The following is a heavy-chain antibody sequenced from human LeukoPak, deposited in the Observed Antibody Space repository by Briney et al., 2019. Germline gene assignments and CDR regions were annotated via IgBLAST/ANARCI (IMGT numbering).Heavy chain of an antibody. CDR2: IYYNGST. CDR1: GYSISSGYS. CDR3: ARESAYSVYYYYMDV. V-gene: IGHV4-38-2*02. Sequence: SETLSLTCTVSGYSISSGYSWGWIWQPPGKGLEWIGSIYYNGSTHYNPSLKSRVTISVDTSKNQFSLKLSSVTAADTAVYYCARESAYSVYYYYMDVWGKGTTVTVSS. J-gene: IGHJ6*03. D-gene: IGHD6-13*01.